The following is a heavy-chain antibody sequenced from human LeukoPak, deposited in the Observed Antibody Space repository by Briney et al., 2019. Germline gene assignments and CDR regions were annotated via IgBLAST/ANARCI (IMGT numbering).Heavy chain of an antibody. V-gene: IGHV3-53*05. CDR3: AREGHTSGFCGSFDI. D-gene: IGHD5-12*01. J-gene: IGHJ3*02. CDR2: MSFDGSQ. CDR1: GFTVSSNY. Sequence: PGGSLRLSCAASGFTVSSNYMSWVRQAPGKGLEWVAGMSFDGSQYYVESVKGRFTISRDNSGNTVYLHMTSLRPEDTAVYFCAREGHTSGFCGSFDIWGQGTTVTISS.